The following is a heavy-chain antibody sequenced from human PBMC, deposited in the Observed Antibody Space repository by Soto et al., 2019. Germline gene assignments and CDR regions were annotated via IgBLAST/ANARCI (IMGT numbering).Heavy chain of an antibody. CDR1: GFTFNNLS. CDR3: AREPYGDSQYFDY. Sequence: GGSLRLSCTGSGFTFNNLSLHLVRQGPDKGLEWVAVVSFDGKVTYYADSVKGRFTVSRDNSKNTIYLQANSLRAEDTAVYYCAREPYGDSQYFDYWGQGTPVTVSS. CDR2: VSFDGKVT. D-gene: IGHD2-21*02. J-gene: IGHJ4*02. V-gene: IGHV3-30*04.